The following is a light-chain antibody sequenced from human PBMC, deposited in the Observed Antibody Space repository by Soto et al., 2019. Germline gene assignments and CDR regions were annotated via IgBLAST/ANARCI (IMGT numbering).Light chain of an antibody. J-gene: IGLJ1*01. CDR2: DVI. CDR3: SSYSPISNLA. Sequence: QSALTQPASVSGSPGQSITISCSGTNTDVGAYDYVSWYQQHPGKAPKLILYDVINRPSGVSDRFSGSKSGNTASLTISGLQAEDEAEYFCSSYSPISNLAFGPGTKLTVL. V-gene: IGLV2-14*03. CDR1: NTDVGAYDY.